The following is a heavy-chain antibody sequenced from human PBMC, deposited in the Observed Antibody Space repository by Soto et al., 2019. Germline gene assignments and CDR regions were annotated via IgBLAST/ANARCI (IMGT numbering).Heavy chain of an antibody. V-gene: IGHV3-9*01. CDR1: GFTFGEFA. CDR3: ARGVITMVRGVIGAFDI. Sequence: PGGSLRLSCTASGFTFGEFAMHWVRRPPGKGLEWVASITWNSDMIAYADSVKGRFTISRDNGENSLYLQMNSLRAEDTAVYYCARGVITMVRGVIGAFDIWGQGTMVTVSS. D-gene: IGHD3-10*01. CDR2: ITWNSDMI. J-gene: IGHJ3*02.